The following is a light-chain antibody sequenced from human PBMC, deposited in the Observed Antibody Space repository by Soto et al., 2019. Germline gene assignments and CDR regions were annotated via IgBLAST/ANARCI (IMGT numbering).Light chain of an antibody. CDR1: TSDVGAYNY. V-gene: IGLV2-14*01. Sequence: QSALTQPASVAGSPGQSIAISCTGTTSDVGAYNYVSWYQQHPGKAPKLMIYQVSNRPSGVSNRFSGSKSGNTASLTISGLQAEDEADYYCSSYTSSTTYVFGTGTNLTVL. CDR3: SSYTSSTTYV. CDR2: QVS. J-gene: IGLJ1*01.